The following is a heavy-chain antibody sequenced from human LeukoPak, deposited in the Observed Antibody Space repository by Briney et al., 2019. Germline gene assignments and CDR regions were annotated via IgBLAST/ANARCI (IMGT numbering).Heavy chain of an antibody. CDR1: GGSISSGGYY. D-gene: IGHD4/OR15-4a*01. V-gene: IGHV4-31*03. CDR2: IYYSGST. CDR3: ARAKKGAPRPCFDY. J-gene: IGHJ4*02. Sequence: PSETLSLTCTVSGGSISSGGYYWSWIRQHPGKGLEWIGYIYYSGSTYYNPSLKSRVTISVDTSKNQFSLKLSSVTAADTAVYYCARAKKGAPRPCFDYWGQGTLVTVSS.